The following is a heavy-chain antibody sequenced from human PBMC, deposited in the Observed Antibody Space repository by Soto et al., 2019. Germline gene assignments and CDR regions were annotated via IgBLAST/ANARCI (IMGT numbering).Heavy chain of an antibody. CDR1: GYTFTGYY. Sequence: ASVKVSCKASGYTFTGYYMHWVRQAPGQGLEWMGWINPNSGGTNYAQKFQGWVTMTTDTSTSTAYMELRSLRSDDTAVYYCAREGYCTSTTCDTEKFFDFYGMDVWGQGTTVTVSS. CDR3: AREGYCTSTTCDTEKFFDFYGMDV. CDR2: INPNSGGT. D-gene: IGHD2-2*01. J-gene: IGHJ6*02. V-gene: IGHV1-2*04.